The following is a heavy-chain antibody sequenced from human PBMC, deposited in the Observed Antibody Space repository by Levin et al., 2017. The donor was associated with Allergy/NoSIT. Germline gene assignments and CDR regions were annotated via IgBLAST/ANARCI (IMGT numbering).Heavy chain of an antibody. J-gene: IGHJ1*01. Sequence: PSQTLSLTCAVYGGSFSDYYWTWIRQAPDKGLEWIGEINHRGRTNYNPSLKSRVTISVDTPKNQFSLKLSSVTAADTAVYYCARESQGFFQYWGQGTLVTVSS. CDR3: ARESQGFFQY. CDR1: GGSFSDYY. V-gene: IGHV4-34*01. CDR2: INHRGRT.